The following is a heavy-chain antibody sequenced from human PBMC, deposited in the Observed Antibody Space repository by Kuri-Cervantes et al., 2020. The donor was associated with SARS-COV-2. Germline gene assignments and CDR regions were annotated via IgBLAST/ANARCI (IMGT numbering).Heavy chain of an antibody. CDR2: FDPEDGET. Sequence: GGSLRLSCKVSGYTLTELSMHWVRQAPGKGLEWMGGFDPEDGETIYAQKFQGRVTMTEDTSTDTAYMELSSLRSEDTAVYYCATVRVTIFGVVIIGGWFDPWGQGTLVTVSS. D-gene: IGHD3-3*01. J-gene: IGHJ5*02. CDR1: GYTLTELS. CDR3: ATVRVTIFGVVIIGGWFDP. V-gene: IGHV1-24*01.